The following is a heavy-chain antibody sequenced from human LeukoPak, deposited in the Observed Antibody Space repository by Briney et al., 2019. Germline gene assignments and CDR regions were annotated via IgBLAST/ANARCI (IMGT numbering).Heavy chain of an antibody. Sequence: SVKVSCKASGGTFSSYAISWVRQAPGQGLEWMGGIIPIFGTANYAQKFQGRVTITADESTSTAYMELSSLRSEDTAVYYCARVGYGGNTPWSSFYYYMDVWGKGTTVTVSS. V-gene: IGHV1-69*01. CDR2: IIPIFGTA. CDR3: ARVGYGGNTPWSSFYYYMDV. CDR1: GGTFSSYA. J-gene: IGHJ6*03. D-gene: IGHD4-23*01.